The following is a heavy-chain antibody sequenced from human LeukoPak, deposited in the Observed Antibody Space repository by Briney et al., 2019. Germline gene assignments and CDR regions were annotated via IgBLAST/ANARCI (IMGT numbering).Heavy chain of an antibody. D-gene: IGHD3-3*01. CDR1: GFIFNFYT. Sequence: PGGSLRLSCAASGFIFNFYTINWVRQAPGKGLEWVSSISGSSTYIYYADSVKGRFTISRDNAKNSVSLQTNSLTVEDTAVYYCARDPAGMTVSGVAEYNYGMDVWGQGTTVTVSS. CDR3: ARDPAGMTVSGVAEYNYGMDV. J-gene: IGHJ6*02. CDR2: ISGSSTYI. V-gene: IGHV3-21*01.